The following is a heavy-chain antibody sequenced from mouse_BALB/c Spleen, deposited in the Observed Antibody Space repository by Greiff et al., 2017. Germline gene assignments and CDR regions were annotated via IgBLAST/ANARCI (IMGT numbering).Heavy chain of an antibody. CDR1: GYTFTSYW. V-gene: IGHV1-7*01. CDR2: INPSTGYT. Sequence: QVQLKQSGAELAKPGASVKMSCKASGYTFTSYWMHWVKQRPGQGLEWIGYINPSTGYTEYNQKFKGKATLTSDKSSSTAYMELSSLTSEDSAVYYCARRYGYWYFEVWGAGTTVTVSS. J-gene: IGHJ1*01. CDR3: ARRYGYWYFEV. D-gene: IGHD2-14*01.